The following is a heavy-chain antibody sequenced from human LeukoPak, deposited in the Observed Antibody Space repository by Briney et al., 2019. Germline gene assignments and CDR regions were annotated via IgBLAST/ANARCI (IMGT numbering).Heavy chain of an antibody. CDR1: GYTFTGYY. CDR3: TRDPEVALGLNWFDP. CDR2: INPKSGGI. D-gene: IGHD3-16*01. J-gene: IGHJ5*02. Sequence: ASVKVSCRTSGYTFTGYYMHWVRQAPGQGLGWMGWINPKSGGINYAQKFKGRVTMTRDTSISTAYMELSSLRSDDTAVYYCTRDPEVALGLNWFDPWGQGTLVTVSS. V-gene: IGHV1-2*02.